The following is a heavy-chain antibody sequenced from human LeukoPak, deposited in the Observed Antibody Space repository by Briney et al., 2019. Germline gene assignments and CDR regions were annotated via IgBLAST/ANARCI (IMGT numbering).Heavy chain of an antibody. Sequence: PSETLSLTCTVSGDSIISYYWSWIRQPAGKGLEWIGRIYSSGSTNYNPSLKSRVSMSVDTSKNQFSLKLTSVTAADTAVYYCARGGKATVVTMWGQGILVTVSS. CDR3: ARGGKATVVTM. V-gene: IGHV4-4*07. CDR2: IYSSGST. J-gene: IGHJ4*02. D-gene: IGHD4-23*01. CDR1: GDSIISYY.